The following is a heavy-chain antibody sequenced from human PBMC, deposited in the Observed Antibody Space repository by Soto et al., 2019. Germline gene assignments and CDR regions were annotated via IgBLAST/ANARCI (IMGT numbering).Heavy chain of an antibody. CDR3: ARDSTAFVFAY. D-gene: IGHD2-2*01. J-gene: IGHJ4*02. Sequence: TLSLTWTVSGDSVRSGSFYWSWIRQPPGKGLEWIGYIYYTGRTSYNPSLKSRVTISIDPSKNHFALNLTSVTAADTAIYYCARDSTAFVFAYWGQGALVTVSS. V-gene: IGHV4-61*03. CDR2: IYYTGRT. CDR1: GDSVRSGSFY.